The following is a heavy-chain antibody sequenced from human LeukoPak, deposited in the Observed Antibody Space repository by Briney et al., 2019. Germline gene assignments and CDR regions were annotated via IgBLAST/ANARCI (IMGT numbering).Heavy chain of an antibody. D-gene: IGHD6-13*01. CDR1: GGSVSSGSYY. Sequence: SETLSLTCTVSGGSVSSGSYYWSWIRQPPGKGLEWIGYIYYSGSTNYNPSLKSRVTISADTSKNQFSLKLSSVTAADTAVYYCAREWVGYSSTHFDYWGQGTLVTVSS. V-gene: IGHV4-61*01. J-gene: IGHJ4*02. CDR3: AREWVGYSSTHFDY. CDR2: IYYSGST.